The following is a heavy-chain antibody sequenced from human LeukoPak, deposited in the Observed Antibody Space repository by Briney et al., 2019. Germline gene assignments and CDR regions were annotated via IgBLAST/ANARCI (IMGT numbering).Heavy chain of an antibody. CDR1: GGTFSSYA. CDR3: ATPASGSYRPPLEAYYYYYGMDV. D-gene: IGHD3-10*01. Sequence: SVKVSCKASGGTFSSYAISWVRQAPGQGLEWMGGIIPIFGTANYAQKFQGRVTITADESTSTAYMELSSLRSEDTAVYYCATPASGSYRPPLEAYYYYYGMDVWGKGTTVTVSS. CDR2: IIPIFGTA. J-gene: IGHJ6*04. V-gene: IGHV1-69*13.